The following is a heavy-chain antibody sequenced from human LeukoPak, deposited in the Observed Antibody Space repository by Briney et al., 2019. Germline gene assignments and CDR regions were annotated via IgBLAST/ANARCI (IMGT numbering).Heavy chain of an antibody. Sequence: PSETLSLTCAVYGVSFSGYYWSWIRQPPGKGLEWIGEINHSGSTNYNPSLKSRVTISVDTSKNQFSLKLSSVTAADTAVYYCARIGYCSSTSCYTTDVWGQGTTVTVSS. V-gene: IGHV4-34*01. CDR3: ARIGYCSSTSCYTTDV. J-gene: IGHJ6*02. CDR1: GVSFSGYY. CDR2: INHSGST. D-gene: IGHD2-2*02.